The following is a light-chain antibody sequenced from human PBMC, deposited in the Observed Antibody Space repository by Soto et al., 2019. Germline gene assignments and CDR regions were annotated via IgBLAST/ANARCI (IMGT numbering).Light chain of an antibody. Sequence: EIVMTQSPVTLSVCPGERATLSCRASQSVSSTYLAWYQQQPVQAPRLLIYGASSRASGIPDRFSGSGSGTDFTLTISRLEPEDFAVYYRQQYYNSLWTFGQGTKVDIK. J-gene: IGKJ1*01. CDR1: QSVSSTY. CDR3: QQYYNSLWT. CDR2: GAS. V-gene: IGKV3-20*01.